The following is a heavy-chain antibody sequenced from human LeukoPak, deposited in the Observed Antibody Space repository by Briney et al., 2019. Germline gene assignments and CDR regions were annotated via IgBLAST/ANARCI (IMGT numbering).Heavy chain of an antibody. CDR2: INHSGST. J-gene: IGHJ4*02. CDR3: ARAGLSVRGSGSSIAHFDY. Sequence: SETLSLTCAVYGGSFSGYYWSWISQPPGKGLEWIGEINHSGSTNYNPSLKSRVTISVDTSKNQFSLKLSSVTAADTAVYYCARAGLSVRGSGSSIAHFDYWGQGTLVTVSS. V-gene: IGHV4-34*01. D-gene: IGHD3-10*01. CDR1: GGSFSGYY.